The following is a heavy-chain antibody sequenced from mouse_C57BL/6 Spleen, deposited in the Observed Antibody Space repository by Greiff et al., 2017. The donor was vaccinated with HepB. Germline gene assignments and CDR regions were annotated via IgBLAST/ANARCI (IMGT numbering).Heavy chain of an antibody. D-gene: IGHD2-4*01. J-gene: IGHJ2*01. CDR3: ARLGIYYDYDGDY. Sequence: QVQLKQPGAELVMPGASVKLSCKASGYTFTSYWMHWVKQRPGQGLEWIGEIDPSDSYTNYNQKFKGKSTLTVDKSSSTAYMQLSSLTSEDSAVYYCARLGIYYDYDGDYWGQGTTLTVSS. CDR2: IDPSDSYT. V-gene: IGHV1-69*01. CDR1: GYTFTSYW.